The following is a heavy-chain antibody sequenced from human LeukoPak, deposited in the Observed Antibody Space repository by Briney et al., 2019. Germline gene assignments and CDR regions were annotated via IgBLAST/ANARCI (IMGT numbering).Heavy chain of an antibody. CDR2: ISGSGGST. V-gene: IGHV3-23*01. CDR3: AKHPHIVVVPAPFFY. D-gene: IGHD2-2*01. CDR1: GSTFSIYA. J-gene: IGHJ4*02. Sequence: PGGSLRLSCAASGSTFSIYAMSWVRQAQGKGLEWVSAISGSGGSTYYADSVKGRFTISRDNSKNTLYLQMNSLRAEDTAVYYCAKHPHIVVVPAPFFYWGQGTLVTVSS.